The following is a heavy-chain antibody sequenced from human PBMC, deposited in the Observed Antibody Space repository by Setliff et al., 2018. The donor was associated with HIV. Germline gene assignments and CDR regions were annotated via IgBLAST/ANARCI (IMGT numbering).Heavy chain of an antibody. D-gene: IGHD4-17*01. V-gene: IGHV1-3*01. Sequence: GASVKVSCKASGFIFTNYGIHWVRQAPGHSLEWMGFINSGTGNTIYSQKFQGRVTFSRDTSASTAYMELSSLRSEDTAVYYCANSVTDASYWYYGMDVWGQGTTVTVSS. CDR2: INSGTGNT. CDR3: ANSVTDASYWYYGMDV. J-gene: IGHJ6*02. CDR1: GFIFTNYG.